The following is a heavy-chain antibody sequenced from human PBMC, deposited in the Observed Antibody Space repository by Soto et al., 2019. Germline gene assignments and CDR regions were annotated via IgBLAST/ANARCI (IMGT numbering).Heavy chain of an antibody. CDR3: TRNDAYDLDV. J-gene: IGHJ6*02. V-gene: IGHV4-4*02. CDR1: GGSISTTYL. Sequence: QVQLQESGPGLVKPSGTLSLTCAVYGGSISTTYLWSWVRQSPGKGLEWIGEIHHGTGTNYNPSLKSRVTIALDKSKNQLFLRLTSVTVAYTAVYDSTRNDAYDLDVWGQGTTVTVSS. D-gene: IGHD5-12*01. CDR2: IHHGTGT.